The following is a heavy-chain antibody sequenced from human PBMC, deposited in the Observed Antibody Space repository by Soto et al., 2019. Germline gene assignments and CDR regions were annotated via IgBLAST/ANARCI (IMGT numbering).Heavy chain of an antibody. D-gene: IGHD5-12*01. CDR2: ISAYNDNT. CDR3: ARWDSGYEVFDY. J-gene: IGHJ4*02. Sequence: ASVKVSCKASGYTFISYGISWVRQAPGQGLEWMGWISAYNDNTNYAEKLQGRVTMTPETSTSTAYMELRSLRSDDTAVYYCARWDSGYEVFDYWGQGTLVTVSS. V-gene: IGHV1-18*01. CDR1: GYTFISYG.